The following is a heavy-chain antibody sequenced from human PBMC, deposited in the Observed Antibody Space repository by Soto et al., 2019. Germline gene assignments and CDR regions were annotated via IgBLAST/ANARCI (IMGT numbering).Heavy chain of an antibody. CDR3: AHIQDNLWSLDY. Sequence: QITLKESGPTLVKPTQTLTLTCTFSGFSLSTTRVGVGWIRQPPGKALECLALIYWDDDKRYNPSLRSRLTITADTSKNQVVLTLTNMHPVDTATYYCAHIQDNLWSLDYWGQGTLVTVPS. V-gene: IGHV2-5*02. CDR2: IYWDDDK. J-gene: IGHJ4*02. D-gene: IGHD3-3*01. CDR1: GFSLSTTRVG.